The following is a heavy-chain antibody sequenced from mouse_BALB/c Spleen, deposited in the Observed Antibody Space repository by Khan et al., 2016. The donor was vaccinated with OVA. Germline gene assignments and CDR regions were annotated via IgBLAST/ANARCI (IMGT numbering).Heavy chain of an antibody. CDR2: IWGDGST. D-gene: IGHD2-13*01. CDR3: AMWGDVCAVDK. J-gene: IGHJ4*01. CDR1: GFSLTSYG. Sequence: VQLKQSGPGLVAPSQSLSITCTVSGFSLTSYGVNWVRQPPGKGLEWLGVIWGDGSTNYHSALISRLSISKDNSKSQLFLKLNSLKTDDTDTYYSAMWGDVCAVDKWGQGTTVTVSS. V-gene: IGHV2-3*01.